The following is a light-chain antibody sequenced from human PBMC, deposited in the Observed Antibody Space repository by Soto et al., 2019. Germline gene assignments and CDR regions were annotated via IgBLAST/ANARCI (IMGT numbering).Light chain of an antibody. CDR2: DAS. Sequence: DIQMPQSPSTLSASVGDRVTITCRASQSISTWLAWFQQKPGKAPKLLIYDASNLESGVPSRFSGSGSGTEFTLTITSLQPDDFATYYCQQYKSYPWTCGQGTK. V-gene: IGKV1-5*01. CDR1: QSISTW. CDR3: QQYKSYPWT. J-gene: IGKJ1*01.